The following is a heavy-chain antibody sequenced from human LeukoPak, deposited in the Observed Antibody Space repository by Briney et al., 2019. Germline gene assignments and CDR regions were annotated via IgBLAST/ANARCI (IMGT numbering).Heavy chain of an antibody. CDR1: GFTFNDYA. V-gene: IGHV3-7*01. J-gene: IGHJ4*02. CDR3: ARGDHYYYDSSGYYYFDS. Sequence: GGSLRLSCAASGFTFNDYAMHWVRQAPGKGLEWVANIKQDGSEKYYVDSVKGRFTISRDNAKNSLYLQMNSLRAEDTAVYYRARGDHYYYDSSGYYYFDSWGQGTLVTVSS. CDR2: IKQDGSEK. D-gene: IGHD3-22*01.